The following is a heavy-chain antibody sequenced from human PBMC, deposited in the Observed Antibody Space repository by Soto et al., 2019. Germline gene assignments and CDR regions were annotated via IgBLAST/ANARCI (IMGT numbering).Heavy chain of an antibody. D-gene: IGHD5-18*01. CDR3: ARDHADTAMDTGDAFDI. CDR1: GGSVSSGSYY. CDR2: IYYSGST. Sequence: QVQLQESGPGLVKPSETLSLTCTVSGGSVSSGSYYWSWIRQPPGKGLEWIGYIYYSGSTNYNPSLKRRVTISVDTSKNQFSLKLSSVTAADTAVYYCARDHADTAMDTGDAFDIWGQGTMVTVSS. J-gene: IGHJ3*02. V-gene: IGHV4-61*01.